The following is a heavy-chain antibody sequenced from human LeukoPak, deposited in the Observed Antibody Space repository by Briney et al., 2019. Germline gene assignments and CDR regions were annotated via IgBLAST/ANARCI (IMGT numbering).Heavy chain of an antibody. CDR3: ASLTIIYY. D-gene: IGHD3-10*01. CDR1: GGSFSGYY. V-gene: IGHV4-34*01. Sequence: PSETLSLTWAVYGGSFSGYYWSWIRQPPGKGLEWIGEINHSGSTNYNPSLKSRVTISVDTSKNQFSLKLSSVTAADTAVYYCASLTIIYYWGQGTLVTVSS. CDR2: INHSGST. J-gene: IGHJ4*02.